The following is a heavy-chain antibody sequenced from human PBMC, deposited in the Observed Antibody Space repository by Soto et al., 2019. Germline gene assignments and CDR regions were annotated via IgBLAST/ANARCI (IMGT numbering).Heavy chain of an antibody. CDR1: GFTFSNVW. J-gene: IGHJ4*02. V-gene: IGHV3-15*07. Sequence: EVQLVESGGGLVKPGGSLRLSCAGSGFTFSNVWMNWVRQAPGKGLEWVGRIKSESDGGTIDYAAPVKGRFTISRDDSNNTQYLQMNRLKTEHTATYYCTPLALKYNSDWYPLSDWGQGTRVTVSS. CDR3: TPLALKYNSDWYPLSD. D-gene: IGHD6-19*01. CDR2: IKSESDGGTI.